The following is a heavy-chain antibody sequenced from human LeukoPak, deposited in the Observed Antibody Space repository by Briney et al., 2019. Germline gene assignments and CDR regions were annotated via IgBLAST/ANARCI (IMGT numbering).Heavy chain of an antibody. J-gene: IGHJ1*01. Sequence: GGSLRLSCAASGFTVITNDMTWVRQAPGKGLEWVSVLYSDGNTKYADSVQGRFTISRDNSKNTVSLQMNSLRAEDTGVYYCARAPSEIGGYYPEYFRHWGQGTLVTASS. V-gene: IGHV3-53*01. D-gene: IGHD3-22*01. CDR3: ARAPSEIGGYYPEYFRH. CDR1: GFTVITND. CDR2: LYSDGNT.